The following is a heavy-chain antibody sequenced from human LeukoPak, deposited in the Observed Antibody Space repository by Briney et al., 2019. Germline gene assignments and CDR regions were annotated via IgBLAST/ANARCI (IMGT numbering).Heavy chain of an antibody. Sequence: SKTLSLTCAVYGGSFSGYYWSSIRQPPGKGLEWIGEINHSGSTNYNPSLKSRVTISVDTSKNQFSLKLSSVTAADTAVYYCARGVGGYSGYDWFDPWGQGTLVTVSS. D-gene: IGHD5-12*01. V-gene: IGHV4-34*01. J-gene: IGHJ5*02. CDR2: INHSGST. CDR1: GGSFSGYY. CDR3: ARGVGGYSGYDWFDP.